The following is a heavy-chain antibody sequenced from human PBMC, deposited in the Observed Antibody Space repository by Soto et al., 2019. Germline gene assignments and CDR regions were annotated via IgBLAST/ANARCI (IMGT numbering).Heavy chain of an antibody. CDR1: GGSISSGGDS. CDR2: IYHSGST. J-gene: IGHJ5*02. Sequence: SETLSLTCAVSGGSISSGGDSWTWIRQPPGKGLEWIGYIYHSGSTYYNPSLKSRVTISVDRSKNQFSLKLSFVTAADTAVYYVARDGDPWGQGALVTGSS. CDR3: ARDGDP. V-gene: IGHV4-30-2*01.